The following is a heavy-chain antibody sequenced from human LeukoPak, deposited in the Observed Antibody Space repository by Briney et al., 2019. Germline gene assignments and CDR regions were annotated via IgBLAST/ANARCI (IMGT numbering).Heavy chain of an antibody. CDR1: GFTFSSYA. J-gene: IGHJ6*03. CDR2: ISGSGGST. V-gene: IGHV3-23*01. Sequence: GGSPRLSCAASGFTFSSYAMSWVRQAPGKGLEWVSAISGSGGSTYYADSVKGRFTISRDNSKNTLYLQMNSLRAEDTAVYYCARDYNVWSGYPVDYYYYYMDVWGKGTTVTVSS. D-gene: IGHD3-3*01. CDR3: ARDYNVWSGYPVDYYYYYMDV.